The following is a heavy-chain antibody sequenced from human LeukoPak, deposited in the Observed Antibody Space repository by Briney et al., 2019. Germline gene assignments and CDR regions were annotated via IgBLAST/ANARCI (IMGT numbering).Heavy chain of an antibody. CDR3: ARLDDGRDYGTDV. CDR2: IYSGGST. CDR1: GFTVSSNY. Sequence: GGSLRLSCAASGFTVSSNYMTWVRQAPGKGLEWVSVIYSGGSTYYADSVKGRFTISRDNSKNTLYLQMNSLRPEDTAVYYCARLDDGRDYGTDVWGQGTTVTVSS. D-gene: IGHD1-1*01. J-gene: IGHJ6*02. V-gene: IGHV3-53*01.